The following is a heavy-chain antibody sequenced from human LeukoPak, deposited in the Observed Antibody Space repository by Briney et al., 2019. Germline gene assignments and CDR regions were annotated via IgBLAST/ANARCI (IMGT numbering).Heavy chain of an antibody. D-gene: IGHD6-19*01. Sequence: SETLSLTCTVAGGSISSYYWSWIRQPPGKGLEWIGYIYYSGSTNYNPSLKSRVTISVDTSKNQFSLKLSSVTAADTAMYYCARDSGWDPFDYWGQGTLVTVSS. J-gene: IGHJ4*02. CDR1: GGSISSYY. V-gene: IGHV4-59*01. CDR2: IYYSGST. CDR3: ARDSGWDPFDY.